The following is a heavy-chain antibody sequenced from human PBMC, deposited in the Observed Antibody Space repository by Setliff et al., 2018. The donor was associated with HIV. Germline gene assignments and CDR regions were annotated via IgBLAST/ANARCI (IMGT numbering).Heavy chain of an antibody. D-gene: IGHD6-25*01. CDR1: GFIFANAH. Sequence: GGSLRLSCTASGFIFANAHMDWVRQAPGKGLEWVARIKSQTDGGTIDYAAHVKDRFTISRDDSKSTLYLQMNSLKSEDTAVYYCAKAAPRDYFDYWGQGTLVTVSS. CDR3: AKAAPRDYFDY. J-gene: IGHJ4*02. V-gene: IGHV3-15*01. CDR2: IKSQTDGGTI.